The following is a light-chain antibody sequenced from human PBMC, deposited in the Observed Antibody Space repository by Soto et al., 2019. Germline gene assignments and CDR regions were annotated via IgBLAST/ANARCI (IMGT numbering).Light chain of an antibody. CDR3: ASWDDDLNGPI. CDR1: HSNVGVNA. Sequence: QSALTQPPSASGTPGQRVVISCSGSHSNVGVNAMSWYQHLPGTAPQLLLHTDDQRPSGIPDRFSGSHSGTSASLAISRLQSEDEGHYYCASWDDDLNGPIFGGGTQLTVL. CDR2: TDD. J-gene: IGLJ2*01. V-gene: IGLV1-44*01.